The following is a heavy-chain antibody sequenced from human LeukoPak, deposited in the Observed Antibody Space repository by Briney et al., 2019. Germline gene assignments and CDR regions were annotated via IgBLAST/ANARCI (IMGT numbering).Heavy chain of an antibody. V-gene: IGHV3-7*03. D-gene: IGHD3-16*02. CDR3: ARDLVHNHDYVWGSYRTDLFDY. CDR1: GFTFSSYW. Sequence: GGSLRLSCAASGFTFSSYWMSWVRQAPGKGLEWVANIKQDGSEKYYVDSVKGRFTISRDNAKNSLYLQMNSLRAEDTAVYYCARDLVHNHDYVWGSYRTDLFDYWGQGTLVTVSS. J-gene: IGHJ4*02. CDR2: IKQDGSEK.